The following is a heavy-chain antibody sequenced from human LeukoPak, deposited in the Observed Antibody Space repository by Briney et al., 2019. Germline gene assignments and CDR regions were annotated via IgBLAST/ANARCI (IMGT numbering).Heavy chain of an antibody. CDR1: GFTFSSYS. J-gene: IGHJ4*02. D-gene: IGHD3-9*01. CDR3: ARERYDILTGPFFDY. V-gene: IGHV3-21*01. CDR2: ISSSSSYI. Sequence: GGSLRLSCAASGFTFSSYSMNWARQAPGKGLEWVSSISSSSSYIYYADSVKGRFTISRDNAKNSLYLQMNSLRAEDTAVYYCARERYDILTGPFFDYWGQGTLVTVSS.